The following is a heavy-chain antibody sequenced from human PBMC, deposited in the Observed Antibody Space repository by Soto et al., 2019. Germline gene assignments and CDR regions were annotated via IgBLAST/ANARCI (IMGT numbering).Heavy chain of an antibody. J-gene: IGHJ4*02. D-gene: IGHD4-17*01. V-gene: IGHV1-18*01. CDR2: ISAYNGNT. Sequence: QVQLVQSGDEVKKPGASVKASCKASGYTFTNDGISWVRQAPGQGREWLGWISAYNGNTNYAQKHQDRVTMTTDTSTSTAYMELRSLRADDRATYSCARLTDYGDYEYFDYWGQGTLVTVSS. CDR3: ARLTDYGDYEYFDY. CDR1: GYTFTNDG.